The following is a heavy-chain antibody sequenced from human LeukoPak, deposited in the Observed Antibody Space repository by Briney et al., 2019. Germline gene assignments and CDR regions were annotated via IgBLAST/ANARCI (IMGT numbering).Heavy chain of an antibody. V-gene: IGHV1-8*03. CDR3: ARATLLGIVDY. D-gene: IGHD7-27*01. J-gene: IGHJ4*02. Sequence: GASVKVSCKALGYTFTSYDINWVRQATGQGLEWMGWMNPNSGNTGYAQQFQGRVTITTDESTSTAYMELSSLRSEDTAVYYCARATLLGIVDYWGQGTLVTVSS. CDR1: GYTFTSYD. CDR2: MNPNSGNT.